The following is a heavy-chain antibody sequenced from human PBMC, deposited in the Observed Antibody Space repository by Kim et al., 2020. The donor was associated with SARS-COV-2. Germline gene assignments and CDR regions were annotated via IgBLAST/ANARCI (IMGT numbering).Heavy chain of an antibody. V-gene: IGHV3-23*01. CDR2: ISGSGGST. J-gene: IGHJ6*02. CDR3: AKDGLYYYDSSGYPAGYYGMDV. Sequence: GGSLRLSCAASGFTFSSYAMSWVRQAPGKGLEWVSAISGSGGSTYYADSVKGRFTISRDNSKNTLYLQMNSLRAEDTAVYYCAKDGLYYYDSSGYPAGYYGMDVWGQGTTVTVSS. CDR1: GFTFSSYA. D-gene: IGHD3-22*01.